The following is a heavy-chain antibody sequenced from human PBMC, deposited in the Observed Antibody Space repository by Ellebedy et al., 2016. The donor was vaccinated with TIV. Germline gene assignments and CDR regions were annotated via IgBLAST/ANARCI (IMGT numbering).Heavy chain of an antibody. Sequence: AASVKVSCKASGYTFSSFAMYWVRQAPGQRLEWMGWIHVGNGDTKYSQKFQGRVTMTTDTSTSTAYLELRSLHSDDTAVYYCASHQGSGWYSHPLDYWGQGTLVTVSS. D-gene: IGHD6-19*01. CDR1: GYTFSSFA. CDR2: IHVGNGDT. CDR3: ASHQGSGWYSHPLDY. V-gene: IGHV1-3*01. J-gene: IGHJ4*02.